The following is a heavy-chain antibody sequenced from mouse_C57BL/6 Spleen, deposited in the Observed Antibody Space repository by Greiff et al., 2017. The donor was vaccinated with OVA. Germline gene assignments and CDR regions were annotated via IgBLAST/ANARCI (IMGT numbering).Heavy chain of an antibody. J-gene: IGHJ3*01. CDR1: GFTFSSYT. V-gene: IGHV5-9*01. Sequence: EVKLVESGGGLVKPGGSLKLSCAASGFTFSSYTMSWVRQTPEKRLEWVATISGGGGNTYYPDSVKGRFTISRDNAKNTLYLHMSSLRSEDTALYYCARGDYYDGPFAYWGQGTLVTVSA. CDR3: ARGDYYDGPFAY. CDR2: ISGGGGNT. D-gene: IGHD1-1*01.